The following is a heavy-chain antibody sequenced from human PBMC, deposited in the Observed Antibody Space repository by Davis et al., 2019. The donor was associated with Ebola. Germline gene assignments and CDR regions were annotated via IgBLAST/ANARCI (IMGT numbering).Heavy chain of an antibody. J-gene: IGHJ6*02. CDR1: GGSFSGYY. Sequence: PSETLSLTCAVYGGSFSGYYWSWNRQPPGKGLEWIGEINHSGSTNYNPSLKSRVTISVDTSKNQFSLKLSSVTAADTAVYYCARGLSAGTRPLGVWGQGTTVTVSS. D-gene: IGHD1-7*01. V-gene: IGHV4-34*01. CDR3: ARGLSAGTRPLGV. CDR2: INHSGST.